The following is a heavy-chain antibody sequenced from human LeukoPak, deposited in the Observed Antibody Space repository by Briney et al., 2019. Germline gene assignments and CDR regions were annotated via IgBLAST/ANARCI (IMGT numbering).Heavy chain of an antibody. CDR3: ARHNRPHYDILTGYYIGWYFDL. CDR2: IYYSGST. J-gene: IGHJ2*01. CDR1: GGSISSGDYY. V-gene: IGHV4-30-4*08. D-gene: IGHD3-9*01. Sequence: PSQTLSLTCTVSGGSISSGDYYWSWIRQPPGKGLEWIGYIYYSGSTNYNPSLKSRVTISVDTSKNQFSLKLSSVTAADTAVYYCARHNRPHYDILTGYYIGWYFDLWGRGTLVTVSS.